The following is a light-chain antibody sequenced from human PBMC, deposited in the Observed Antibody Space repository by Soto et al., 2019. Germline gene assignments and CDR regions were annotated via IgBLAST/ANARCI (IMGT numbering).Light chain of an antibody. Sequence: QSVLTQPASVSRSPGQSITISCTGTSGDIGSYNRVSWYQQHPGKAPKLIIYEVTDRPSGVSNRFSGSKSGNTASLTISGLQAEDEAEYYCSSYTNINTRACVFGTGTKGTVL. CDR3: SSYTNINTRACV. CDR1: SGDIGSYNR. CDR2: EVT. J-gene: IGLJ1*01. V-gene: IGLV2-14*01.